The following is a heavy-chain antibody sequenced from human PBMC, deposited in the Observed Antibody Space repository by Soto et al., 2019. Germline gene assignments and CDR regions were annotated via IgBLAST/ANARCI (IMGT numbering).Heavy chain of an antibody. Sequence: GASVKVSCKASGYTFTSYAMHWVRQAPGQRLEWMGWINAGNGNTKYSQKFQGRVTITRDTSASTAYMELSSLRSEDTAVYYCARGLAMAAAGKARLYYYYGMDVWGQGTTVTVSS. CDR1: GYTFTSYA. CDR2: INAGNGNT. D-gene: IGHD6-13*01. J-gene: IGHJ6*02. CDR3: ARGLAMAAAGKARLYYYYGMDV. V-gene: IGHV1-3*01.